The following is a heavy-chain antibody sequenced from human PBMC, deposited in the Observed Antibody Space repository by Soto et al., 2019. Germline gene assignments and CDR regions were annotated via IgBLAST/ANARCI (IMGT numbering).Heavy chain of an antibody. D-gene: IGHD6-13*01. CDR2: IGAAGDT. J-gene: IGHJ4*02. CDR1: GFTFSNYD. Sequence: EVQLVESGGGLVQPGGSLRLSCAASGFTFSNYDMHWVRQATGKGLEWVSAIGAAGDTYYPDSVKGRFTISRENAKNSLYLQMNSLRAEDTAVYYCASGGWGSSWYEGGSRIDYWGQGALVTVSS. CDR3: ASGGWGSSWYEGGSRIDY. V-gene: IGHV3-13*01.